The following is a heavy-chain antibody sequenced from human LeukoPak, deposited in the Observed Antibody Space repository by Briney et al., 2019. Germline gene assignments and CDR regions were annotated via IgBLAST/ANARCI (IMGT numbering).Heavy chain of an antibody. D-gene: IGHD3-22*01. J-gene: IGHJ4*02. CDR1: GGSISSSSYY. CDR2: IYYSGST. V-gene: IGHV4-39*01. CDR3: ARLSPYYYDSSGYYLFDY. Sequence: PSETLSLTCTVSGGSISSSSYYWGWIRQPPGKGLEWIGSIYYSGSTYYSPSLKSRVTISVDTSKNQFSLKLSSVTAADTAVYYCARLSPYYYDSSGYYLFDYWGQGALVTVSS.